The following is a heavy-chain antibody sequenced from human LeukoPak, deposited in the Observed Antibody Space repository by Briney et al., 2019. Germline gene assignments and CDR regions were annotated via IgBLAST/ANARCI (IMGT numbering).Heavy chain of an antibody. Sequence: KHGESLKISCKCSGYRFTSYWIGWVRQMPGKGLEWMGIIYPGDSDTRYSPSLQGQVTISADKPTSTAYLQWSSLKASDTAMYYCARWVGGSYTSFRIDYWGQGTQVTVSS. V-gene: IGHV5-51*01. J-gene: IGHJ4*02. CDR2: IYPGDSDT. CDR1: GYRFTSYW. D-gene: IGHD1-26*01. CDR3: ARWVGGSYTSFRIDY.